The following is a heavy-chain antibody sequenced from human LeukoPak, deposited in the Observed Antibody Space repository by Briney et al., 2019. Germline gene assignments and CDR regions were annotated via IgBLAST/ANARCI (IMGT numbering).Heavy chain of an antibody. CDR2: IYPGDSDT. CDR3: ARHLEYWQQFDY. J-gene: IGHJ4*02. V-gene: IGHV5-51*01. CDR1: GFTFTSYW. D-gene: IGHD2-8*02. Sequence: GASVKVSCKASGFTFTSYWIGWVRQMPGKGLEWMGIIYPGDSDTRYSPSFQGQVTISADKSISTAYLQWSSLKASDTAMYYCARHLEYWQQFDYWGQGTLVTVSS.